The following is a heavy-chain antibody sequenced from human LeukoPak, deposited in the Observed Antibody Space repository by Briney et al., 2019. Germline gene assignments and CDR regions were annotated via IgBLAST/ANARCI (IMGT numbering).Heavy chain of an antibody. CDR3: ARDFAGTTVAFDY. CDR2: INPNSGGT. J-gene: IGHJ4*02. CDR1: GYTFTGYY. D-gene: IGHD1-1*01. V-gene: IGHV1-2*02. Sequence: ASVKVSCKASGYTFTGYYMHWVRQAPGQGLEWMVWINPNSGGTNYAQKFQGRVTMTRDTSISTAYMELSRLRSDDTAVYYCARDFAGTTVAFDYWGQGTLVTVSS.